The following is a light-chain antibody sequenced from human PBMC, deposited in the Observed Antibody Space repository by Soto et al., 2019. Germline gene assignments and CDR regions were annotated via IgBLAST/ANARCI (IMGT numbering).Light chain of an antibody. V-gene: IGKV1-5*03. CDR1: QSISSW. CDR2: KAS. J-gene: IGKJ4*01. Sequence: DIQMTQSPSTLSASVGDRVTITCRASQSISSWLAWYQQKPGKAPNLLIYKASTLESGVPSRFSGSGSGTEFTLTISSVQPDDFATYYCQQYNRYHLNFGGGTKADI. CDR3: QQYNRYHLN.